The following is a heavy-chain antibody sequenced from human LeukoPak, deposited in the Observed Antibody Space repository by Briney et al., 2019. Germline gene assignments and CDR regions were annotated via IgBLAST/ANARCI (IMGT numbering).Heavy chain of an antibody. CDR2: ISYDGSNK. D-gene: IGHD3-22*01. Sequence: SGGSLRLSCAASGFTFSSYGMHWVRQAPGKGLEWVAVISYDGSNKYYADSVKGRFTISRDNSKNTLYLQMNSLRAEDTAVYYCARYDSSAPFDYWGQGTLVTVSS. CDR3: ARYDSSAPFDY. V-gene: IGHV3-30*03. J-gene: IGHJ4*02. CDR1: GFTFSSYG.